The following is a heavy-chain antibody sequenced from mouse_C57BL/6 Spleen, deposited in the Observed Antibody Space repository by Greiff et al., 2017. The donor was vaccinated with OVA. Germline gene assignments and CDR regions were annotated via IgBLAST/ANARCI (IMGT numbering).Heavy chain of an antibody. D-gene: IGHD2-5*01. CDR3: AKVYYSNFYAMDY. Sequence: EVQVVESGGGLVKPGGSLKLSCAASGFTFSDYGMHWVRQAPEKGLEWVAYISSGSSTIYYADTVKGRFTISRDNAKNTLFLQMTSLRSEDTAMYYCAKVYYSNFYAMDYWGQGTSVTVSS. V-gene: IGHV5-17*01. CDR1: GFTFSDYG. J-gene: IGHJ4*01. CDR2: ISSGSSTI.